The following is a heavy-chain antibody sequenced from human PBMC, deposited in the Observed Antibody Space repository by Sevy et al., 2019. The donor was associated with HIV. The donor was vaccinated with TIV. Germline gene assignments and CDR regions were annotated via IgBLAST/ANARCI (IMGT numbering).Heavy chain of an antibody. V-gene: IGHV4-59*01. CDR2: IYYSGST. D-gene: IGHD3-9*01. Sequence: TLSLTCTVSGGSISSYYWSWIRQPPGKRLEWIGYIYYSGSTNYNPSLKSRVTISVDTSKNQFSLKLRSVTAADTAVYYCARESYDILPGSRGMDVWGQGTTVTVSS. J-gene: IGHJ6*02. CDR1: GGSISSYY. CDR3: ARESYDILPGSRGMDV.